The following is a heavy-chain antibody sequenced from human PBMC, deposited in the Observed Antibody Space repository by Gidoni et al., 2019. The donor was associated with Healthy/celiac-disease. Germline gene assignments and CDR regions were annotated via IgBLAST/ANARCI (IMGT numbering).Heavy chain of an antibody. Sequence: QVQLQESGPGLVKPSNTLSLTCTVSAVSLRSYYWIWIRQPPGKGLEWIGYIYYSGSNNYNPSLKSRVTISVDTSKNQFSLKLSSVTAADTAVYYCARVGYSSGWYGEDNWFDPWGQGTLVTVSS. CDR2: IYYSGSN. D-gene: IGHD6-19*01. CDR3: ARVGYSSGWYGEDNWFDP. CDR1: AVSLRSYY. J-gene: IGHJ5*02. V-gene: IGHV4-59*07.